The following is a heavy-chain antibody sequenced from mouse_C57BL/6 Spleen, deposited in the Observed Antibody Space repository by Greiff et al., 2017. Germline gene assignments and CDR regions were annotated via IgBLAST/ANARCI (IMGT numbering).Heavy chain of an antibody. D-gene: IGHD2-3*01. CDR3: TRGGGGYYVGAMDY. V-gene: IGHV1-15*01. J-gene: IGHJ4*01. CDR2: IDPETGGT. Sequence: QVQLQQSGAELVRPGASVTLSCKASGYTFTDYEMHWVKQTPVHGLEWIGAIDPETGGTAYNQKFKGKAILTADKSSSTAYLERRSLTSEDSAGYYCTRGGGGYYVGAMDYWGQGTSVTVSS. CDR1: GYTFTDYE.